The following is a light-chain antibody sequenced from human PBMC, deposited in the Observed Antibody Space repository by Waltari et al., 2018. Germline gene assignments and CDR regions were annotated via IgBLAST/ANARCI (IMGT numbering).Light chain of an antibody. CDR3: AAWDDSVNGYV. CDR1: TSNIGANA. J-gene: IGLJ1*01. CDR2: TDN. V-gene: IGLV1-44*01. Sequence: SVLTQPPSASGTPGERVTIPCSGSTSNIGANAVNWYQHLPGAAPELLIYTDNQRPAGVPARFSGSKSGTSASLGISGLQSEDEATYYCAAWDDSVNGYVFGSGTEVTVL.